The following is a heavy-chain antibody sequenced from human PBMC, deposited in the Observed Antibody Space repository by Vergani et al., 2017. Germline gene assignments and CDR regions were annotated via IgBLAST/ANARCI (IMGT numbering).Heavy chain of an antibody. V-gene: IGHV1-2*02. J-gene: IGHJ4*02. D-gene: IGHD2-2*01. CDR3: ARGPFLGYCSSTSCPTWYFDY. CDR1: GYTFTGYY. Sequence: QVQLVQSGAEVKTPGASVKVSCQASGYTFTGYYMHWVRQAPGQGLEWMGWINPNSGGTNYAQKFQGRVTMTRDTSISTAYMELSRLRSDDTAVYYCARGPFLGYCSSTSCPTWYFDYWGQGTLVTVSS. CDR2: INPNSGGT.